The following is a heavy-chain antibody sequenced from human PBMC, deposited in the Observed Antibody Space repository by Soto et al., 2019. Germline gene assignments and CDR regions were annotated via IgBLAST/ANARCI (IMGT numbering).Heavy chain of an antibody. CDR1: GYTFTGYY. V-gene: IGHV1-2*04. CDR3: ARGRLGIAVAGGYGNWFDP. CDR2: INPNSGGT. D-gene: IGHD6-19*01. Sequence: ASVKVSCKASGYTFTGYYMHWVRQAPGKGLEWMGWINPNSGGTNYAQKFQGWVTMTRDTSISTAYMELSRLRSDDTAVYYCARGRLGIAVAGGYGNWFDPWGQGTLVTVSS. J-gene: IGHJ5*02.